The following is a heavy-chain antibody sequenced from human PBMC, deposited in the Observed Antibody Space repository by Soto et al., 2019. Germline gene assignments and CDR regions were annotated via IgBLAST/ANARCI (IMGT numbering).Heavy chain of an antibody. J-gene: IGHJ6*02. Sequence: GESLKISCKCSGYSFTSYWISWVRQMPGKGLEWMGRIDPSDSYTNYSPSFQGHVTISADKSISTACLQWSSLKASDTAMYYCARLYGDYVADYYYGMDVWGQGTTVTVSS. D-gene: IGHD4-17*01. CDR2: IDPSDSYT. V-gene: IGHV5-10-1*01. CDR1: GYSFTSYW. CDR3: ARLYGDYVADYYYGMDV.